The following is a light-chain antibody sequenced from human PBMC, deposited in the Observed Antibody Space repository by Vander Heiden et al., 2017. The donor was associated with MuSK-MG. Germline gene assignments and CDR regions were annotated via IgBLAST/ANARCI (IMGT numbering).Light chain of an antibody. V-gene: IGKV4-1*01. CDR2: WAS. CDR1: QSVVYSSNNKNY. CDR3: QQDDSTPQT. J-gene: IGKJ1*01. Sequence: DIVMTPAPDSLAVSRGARATINCKASQSVVYSSNNKNYLAWYQQKPGQPPKLLIYWASTRESGVPDRFSGSGSATDFTLTISSLQAEGVAVSYCQQDDSTPQTFGQGTKVEIK.